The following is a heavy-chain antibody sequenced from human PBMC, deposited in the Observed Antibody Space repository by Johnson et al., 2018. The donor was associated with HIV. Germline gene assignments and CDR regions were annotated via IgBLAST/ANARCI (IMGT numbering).Heavy chain of an antibody. D-gene: IGHD6-13*01. J-gene: IGHJ3*02. CDR1: GFTFSSYG. V-gene: IGHV3-30*02. CDR3: AKHNGLDSSWPFDAFDI. Sequence: QVLLVESGGGVVQPGRSLRLSCAASGFTFSSYGMHWVRQAPGKGLEWVAFIRFDGSNKYYVDSVKGRFTISRDSSKNTLYLQMNSLRPEDTAVYYCAKHNGLDSSWPFDAFDIWGQGTRVTVSS. CDR2: IRFDGSNK.